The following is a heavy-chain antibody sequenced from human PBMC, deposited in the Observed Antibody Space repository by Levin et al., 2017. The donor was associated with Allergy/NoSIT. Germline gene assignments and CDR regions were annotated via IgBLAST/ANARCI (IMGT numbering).Heavy chain of an antibody. D-gene: IGHD3-10*01. CDR1: GFIFSSYW. V-gene: IGHV3-7*02. CDR3: AVWFADLRAFNY. J-gene: IGHJ4*02. Sequence: GGSLRLSCAASGFIFSSYWMSWVRQAPGKGLEWVANIKQDGSEKYYVDSVKGRFTISRDNTKNSLYLQVNSLRAEDTAVFYCAVWFADLRAFNYWGQGTLVTVSS. CDR2: IKQDGSEK.